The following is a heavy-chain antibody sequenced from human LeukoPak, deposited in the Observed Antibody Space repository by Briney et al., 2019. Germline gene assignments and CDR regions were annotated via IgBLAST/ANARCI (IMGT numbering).Heavy chain of an antibody. CDR3: ARAAGDNYYDSSGYKYYFDY. J-gene: IGHJ4*02. CDR2: ISCYNGNT. Sequence: ASVKVSCKASGYTFTSYGISWVRQAPGQGLEWMGWISCYNGNTNYAQKLQGRVTMTTDTSTSTAYMELRSLRSDDTAVYYCARAAGDNYYDSSGYKYYFDYWGQGTLVTVSS. D-gene: IGHD3-22*01. CDR1: GYTFTSYG. V-gene: IGHV1-18*01.